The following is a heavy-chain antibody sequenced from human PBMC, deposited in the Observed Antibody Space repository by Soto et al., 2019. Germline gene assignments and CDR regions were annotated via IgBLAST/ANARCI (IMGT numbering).Heavy chain of an antibody. D-gene: IGHD2-2*01. Sequence: QVQLVQSGAEVKKPGSSVKVSCKASGGTFSSYTISWVRQAPGQGLERMGRIIPILGIANYAQKFQGRVTITADKSTSTAYMELSSLRSEDTAVYYCARQGYCSSTSCLPYYYYYGMDVWGQGTTVTVSS. CDR2: IIPILGIA. J-gene: IGHJ6*02. CDR1: GGTFSSYT. V-gene: IGHV1-69*02. CDR3: ARQGYCSSTSCLPYYYYYGMDV.